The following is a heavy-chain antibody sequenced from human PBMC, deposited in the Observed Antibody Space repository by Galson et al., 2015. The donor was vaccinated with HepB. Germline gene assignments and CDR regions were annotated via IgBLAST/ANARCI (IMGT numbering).Heavy chain of an antibody. V-gene: IGHV3-30*18. CDR2: ISYDGSNK. D-gene: IGHD6-19*01. Sequence: SLRLSCAASGFTFSSYGMHWVRQAPGKGLEWVAVISYDGSNKYYADSVKGRFTISRDNSKNTLYLQMNSLRAEDTAVYYCAKDSPYSSGWYGDYWGQGILVTVSS. CDR1: GFTFSSYG. CDR3: AKDSPYSSGWYGDY. J-gene: IGHJ4*02.